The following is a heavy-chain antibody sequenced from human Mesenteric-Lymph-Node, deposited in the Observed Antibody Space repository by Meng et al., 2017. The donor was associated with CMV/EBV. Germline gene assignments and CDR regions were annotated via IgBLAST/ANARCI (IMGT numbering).Heavy chain of an antibody. V-gene: IGHV4-59*01. Sequence: GSLRLSCTVSGGSISSYYWSWIRQPPGKGLEWIGYIYYSGSTNYNPSLKSRVTISVDTSKNQFSLKLSSVTAADTAVYYCARNTGATNSYYYYCGMDVWGQGTTVTVSS. J-gene: IGHJ6*02. CDR1: GGSISSYY. CDR2: IYYSGST. D-gene: IGHD1-14*01. CDR3: ARNTGATNSYYYYCGMDV.